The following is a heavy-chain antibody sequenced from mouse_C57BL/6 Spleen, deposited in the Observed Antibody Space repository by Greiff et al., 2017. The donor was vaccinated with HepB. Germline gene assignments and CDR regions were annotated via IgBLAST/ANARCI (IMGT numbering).Heavy chain of an antibody. CDR3: ARDYGSSYVVYFDY. D-gene: IGHD1-1*01. V-gene: IGHV1-64*01. CDR1: GYTFTSYW. Sequence: QVQLQQPGAELVKPGASVKLSCKASGYTFTSYWMHWVKQRPGQGLEWIGMIHPNSGSTNYNEKFKSKATLTVDKSSSTAYMQLSSLTSEDSAVYYCARDYGSSYVVYFDYWGQGTTLTVSS. J-gene: IGHJ2*01. CDR2: IHPNSGST.